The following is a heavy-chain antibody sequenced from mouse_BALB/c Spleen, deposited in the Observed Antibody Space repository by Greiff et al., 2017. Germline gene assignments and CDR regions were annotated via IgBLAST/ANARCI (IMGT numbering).Heavy chain of an antibody. CDR1: GFTFSSYA. Sequence: VQLKESGGGLVKPGGSLKLSCAASGFTFSSYAMSWVRQTPEKRLEWVASISSGGSTYYPDSVKGRFTISRDNARNILYLQMSSLRSEDTAMYYCAREPWYFDVWGAGTTVTVSS. V-gene: IGHV5-6-5*01. J-gene: IGHJ1*01. CDR2: ISSGGST. CDR3: AREPWYFDV.